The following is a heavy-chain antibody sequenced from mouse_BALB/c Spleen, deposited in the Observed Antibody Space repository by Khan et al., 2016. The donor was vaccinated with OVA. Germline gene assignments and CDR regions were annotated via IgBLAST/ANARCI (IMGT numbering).Heavy chain of an antibody. CDR3: ARGGDWYYGSSPFAY. D-gene: IGHD1-1*01. CDR1: GFTFSSYG. V-gene: IGHV5-6-3*01. Sequence: EVELVESGGVLVQPGGSLKLSCAASGFTFSSYGMSWVRQTPDKRLALVATINSNGGSTYYPDSVKGRFTISRDNAKNTLYLQMSSLKSEDTAMYYCARGGDWYYGSSPFAYWGQGTLVTVSA. CDR2: INSNGGST. J-gene: IGHJ3*01.